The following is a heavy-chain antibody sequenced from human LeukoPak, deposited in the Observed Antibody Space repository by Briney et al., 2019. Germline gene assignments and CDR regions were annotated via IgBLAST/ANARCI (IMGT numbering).Heavy chain of an antibody. V-gene: IGHV3-11*01. D-gene: IGHD5-12*01. CDR1: GFTFSDYY. J-gene: IGHJ4*02. CDR3: ATTVDIVYYFDY. Sequence: GGSLRLSCAASGFTFSDYYMSWIRQAPGKGLEWVSYISSSGSTIYYADSVKGRFTISRDNAKNSLYLQMNGLRAEDTAVYYCATTVDIVYYFDYWGQGTLVTVSS. CDR2: ISSSGSTI.